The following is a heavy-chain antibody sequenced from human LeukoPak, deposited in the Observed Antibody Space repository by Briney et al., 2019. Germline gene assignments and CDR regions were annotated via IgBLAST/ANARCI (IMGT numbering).Heavy chain of an antibody. V-gene: IGHV3-48*03. CDR3: ARGVGSSWPGWFDP. CDR1: GFTFSNYE. D-gene: IGHD6-13*01. J-gene: IGHJ5*02. CDR2: ISHSGRTI. Sequence: GGSLRLSCAATGFTFSNYELNWVRQAPGKGLEWVSYISHSGRTIYSADSVKGRFTISRDNAKNSLYLQMNSLRAEDTAVYYCARGVGSSWPGWFDPWGQGTLVTVSS.